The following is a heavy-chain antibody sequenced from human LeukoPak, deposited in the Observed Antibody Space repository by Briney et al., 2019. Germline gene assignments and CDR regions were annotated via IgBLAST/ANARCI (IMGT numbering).Heavy chain of an antibody. J-gene: IGHJ4*02. CDR2: IYYSGST. Sequence: SETLSLTCTVSGGSISSGDYYWSWIRQPPGKGLEWIGYIYYSGSTYYNPSLKSRVTISVDTSKNQFSLKLSSVTAADTAVYYCARDGPSDYDSSGYPPALGYWGQGTLVTVSS. CDR1: GGSISSGDYY. V-gene: IGHV4-30-4*01. CDR3: ARDGPSDYDSSGYPPALGY. D-gene: IGHD3-22*01.